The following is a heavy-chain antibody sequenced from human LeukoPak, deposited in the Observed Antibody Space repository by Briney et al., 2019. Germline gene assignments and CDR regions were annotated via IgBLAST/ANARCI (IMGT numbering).Heavy chain of an antibody. CDR2: LSSSSSYI. Sequence: PWGAPRLSCAASGFTLSSYSMNWGRPGPGEGLGGGSSLSSSSSYIYYADSVKGRFTISRDNAKNSLYLQMNSLRAEDTAVYYCARDKWTTMVRGSNWFDPWGQGTLVTVSS. D-gene: IGHD3-10*01. J-gene: IGHJ5*02. CDR1: GFTLSSYS. V-gene: IGHV3-21*01. CDR3: ARDKWTTMVRGSNWFDP.